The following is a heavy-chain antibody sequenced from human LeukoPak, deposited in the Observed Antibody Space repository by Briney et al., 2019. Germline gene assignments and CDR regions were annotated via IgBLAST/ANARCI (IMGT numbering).Heavy chain of an antibody. CDR3: ARYYDSSGYSLVSDAFDI. D-gene: IGHD3-22*01. CDR1: GYTFTSYY. V-gene: IGHV1-46*01. Sequence: ASVKVSCKASGYTFTSYYMHWVRQAPGQGLEWMGIINPSGGSTSYAQKFQGRVTMTRDTSTSTVYMELRSLRSDDTAVYYCARYYDSSGYSLVSDAFDIWGQGTMVTVSS. J-gene: IGHJ3*02. CDR2: INPSGGST.